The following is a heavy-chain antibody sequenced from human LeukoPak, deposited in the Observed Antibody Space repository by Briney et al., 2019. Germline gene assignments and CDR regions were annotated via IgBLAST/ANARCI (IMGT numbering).Heavy chain of an antibody. Sequence: PGRSLRLSCAASGFTFSSYAMSWVRQAPGKGLGWVSAISGSGGSTYYADSVKGRFTISRDNSKNTLYLQMNSLRAEDTAVYYCAKDGDGIVVVPAGYFDYWGQGTLVTVSS. CDR3: AKDGDGIVVVPAGYFDY. CDR2: ISGSGGST. V-gene: IGHV3-23*01. J-gene: IGHJ4*02. CDR1: GFTFSSYA. D-gene: IGHD2-2*01.